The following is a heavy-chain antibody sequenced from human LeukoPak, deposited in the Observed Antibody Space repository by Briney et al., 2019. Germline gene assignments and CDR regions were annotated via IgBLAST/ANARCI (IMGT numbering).Heavy chain of an antibody. Sequence: GGSLRLSCAASGFTFSSYAMNWVRRTPGKGLEWVSSISDSGASTYYADSVKGRFTTSRDNSKNTLYLQMNSLRVEDTAVYYCAKGPQLGVRFADYWGQGTLVTVSS. CDR2: ISDSGAST. CDR1: GFTFSSYA. CDR3: AKGPQLGVRFADY. V-gene: IGHV3-23*01. D-gene: IGHD3-3*01. J-gene: IGHJ4*02.